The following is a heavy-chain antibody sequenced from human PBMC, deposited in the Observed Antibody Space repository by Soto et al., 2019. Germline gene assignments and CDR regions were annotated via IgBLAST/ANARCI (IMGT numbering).Heavy chain of an antibody. D-gene: IGHD3-22*01. J-gene: IGHJ4*02. CDR3: ARYHYDSSGYYYLDY. V-gene: IGHV3-74*01. CDR2: ISSDGSST. Sequence: AGGSLRLSCAASGFTFTNYFMHWVRQVPGKGLVWVSRISSDGSSTSYADSVKGRFTISRDNAKNTLYLQMNSLRAEDTAVYYCARYHYDSSGYYYLDYWGQGALVTIPS. CDR1: GFTFTNYF.